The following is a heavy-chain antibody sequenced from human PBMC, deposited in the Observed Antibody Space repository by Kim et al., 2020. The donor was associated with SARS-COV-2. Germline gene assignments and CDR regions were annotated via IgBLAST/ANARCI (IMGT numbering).Heavy chain of an antibody. CDR1: GFTFSSYA. Sequence: GGSLRLSCAASGFTFSSYAMHWVRLAPGKGLEWVAVISYDGSNKYYADSVKGRFTISRDNSKNTLYLQMNSLRAEDTAVYYCARDLPATEDYYYGMDVWGQGTTVTVSS. J-gene: IGHJ6*02. V-gene: IGHV3-30-3*01. CDR3: ARDLPATEDYYYGMDV. CDR2: ISYDGSNK.